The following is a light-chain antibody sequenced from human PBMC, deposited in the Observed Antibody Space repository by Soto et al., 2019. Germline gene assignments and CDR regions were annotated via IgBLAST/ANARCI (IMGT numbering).Light chain of an antibody. CDR1: RSINNY. CDR2: DAS. Sequence: EIVLTQSPATLSLSPGERATLSCRASRSINNYLAWYQQRPGQAPRLLFYDASNRATGIPARFNGSGSGTGSTLTITALEPDDFAVYYCQQRSNWPPGITFGQGTKLEIK. CDR3: QQRSNWPPGIT. J-gene: IGKJ2*01. V-gene: IGKV3-11*01.